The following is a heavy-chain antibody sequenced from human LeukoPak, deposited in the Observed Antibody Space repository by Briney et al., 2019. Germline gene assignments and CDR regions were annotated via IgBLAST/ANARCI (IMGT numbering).Heavy chain of an antibody. D-gene: IGHD3-10*01. J-gene: IGHJ3*02. V-gene: IGHV5-51*01. CDR2: IYPGDSDT. CDR3: ARRFTYYYGSGSYPRGAFDI. CDR1: GYSFTSYW. Sequence: GESLKISCKGSGYSFTSYWIGWVRQMPGKGLEWMGIIYPGDSDTRYSPSFQDQVTISADKSISTAYLQWSSLKASDTAMYYCARRFTYYYGSGSYPRGAFDIWGQGTMVTVSS.